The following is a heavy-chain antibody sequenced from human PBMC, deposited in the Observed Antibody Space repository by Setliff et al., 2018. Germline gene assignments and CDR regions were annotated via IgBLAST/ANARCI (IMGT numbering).Heavy chain of an antibody. Sequence: GGSLRLSCAASGFTFSTYAMSWVRLPLGKGLEWVSGIGTSDGDTYYGASVKGRFVISRDDSKNTLYLQMNSLRVEDTAIYYCTKDPRTVPGYYFDSWGQGILVTVSS. CDR1: GFTFSTYA. CDR2: IGTSDGDT. V-gene: IGHV3-23*01. J-gene: IGHJ4*02. CDR3: TKDPRTVPGYYFDS. D-gene: IGHD6-19*01.